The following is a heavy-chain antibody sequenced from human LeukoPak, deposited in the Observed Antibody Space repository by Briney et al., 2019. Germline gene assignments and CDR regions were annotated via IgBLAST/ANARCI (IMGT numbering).Heavy chain of an antibody. CDR2: IYYSGST. CDR1: GGSISSSSYY. D-gene: IGHD3-16*01. CDR3: ARHQGAYSTYRGFDY. J-gene: IGHJ4*02. V-gene: IGHV4-39*01. Sequence: SETLSLTCTVSGGSISSSSYYWGWIRQPPGKGLEWIGSIYYSGSTYYNPSLKSRVTISVDTSKNQFSLKLSSVTAADTAVYYCARHQGAYSTYRGFDYWGQGTLVTVSS.